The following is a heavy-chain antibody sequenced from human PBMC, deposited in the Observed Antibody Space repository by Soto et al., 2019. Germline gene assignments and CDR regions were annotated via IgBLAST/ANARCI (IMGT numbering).Heavy chain of an antibody. J-gene: IGHJ4*02. Sequence: GASVKVSCKASGYTFTSYGISWVRQAPGQGLEWMGWISAYNGNTNYAQKLQGRVTMTTDTSTSTAYMELRSLRSDDTAVYYCARVLVRYSSGWYGYFDYRGQGTLVTVSS. CDR3: ARVLVRYSSGWYGYFDY. CDR1: GYTFTSYG. D-gene: IGHD6-19*01. V-gene: IGHV1-18*01. CDR2: ISAYNGNT.